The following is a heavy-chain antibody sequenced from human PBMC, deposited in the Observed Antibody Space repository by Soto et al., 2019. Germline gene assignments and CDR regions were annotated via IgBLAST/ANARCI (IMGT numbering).Heavy chain of an antibody. D-gene: IGHD2-21*01. CDR1: GGAFSTYS. J-gene: IGHJ3*02. CDR3: TIGSWPGEVFDI. V-gene: IGHV1-69*02. Sequence: QVQLVQSGAEVKKPGSAVKVSCKDSGGAFSTYSMFWVRQAPGQGLEWMGRIIPMLGIANYAQKFQGRVTITADKSTGTAYMELSSLRSEDTALYNCTIGSWPGEVFDIWGQGTMVTVYS. CDR2: IIPMLGIA.